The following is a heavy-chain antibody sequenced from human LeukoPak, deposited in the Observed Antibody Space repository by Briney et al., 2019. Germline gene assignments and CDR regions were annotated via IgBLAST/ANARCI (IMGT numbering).Heavy chain of an antibody. V-gene: IGHV3-9*03. Sequence: GGSLRLPCAASGFTFDDYAMHWVRQAPGKGLEWVSGISWNSGSIGYADSVKGRFTISRDNAKNSLYLQMNSLRAEDMALYYCAKEKAAAGIFDYWGQGTLVTVSS. J-gene: IGHJ4*02. CDR3: AKEKAAAGIFDY. D-gene: IGHD6-13*01. CDR1: GFTFDDYA. CDR2: ISWNSGSI.